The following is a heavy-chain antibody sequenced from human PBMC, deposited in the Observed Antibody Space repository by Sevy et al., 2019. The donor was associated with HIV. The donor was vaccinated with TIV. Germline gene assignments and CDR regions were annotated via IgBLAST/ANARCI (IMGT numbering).Heavy chain of an antibody. CDR3: ASLYRLGSELWFDP. V-gene: IGHV4-30-4*01. J-gene: IGHJ5*02. D-gene: IGHD1-26*01. CDR2: IYYSGST. Sequence: SETLSLTCTVSGGSISSGDYYWSWIRQPPGKGLEWIGYIYYSGSTYYHPSLKSRVTISVDTSKNQFSLKLSSVTAADTAVYYCASLYRLGSELWFDPWGQGTLVTVSS. CDR1: GGSISSGDYY.